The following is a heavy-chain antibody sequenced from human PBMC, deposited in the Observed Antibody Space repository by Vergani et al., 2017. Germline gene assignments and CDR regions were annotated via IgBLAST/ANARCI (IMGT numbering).Heavy chain of an antibody. CDR1: GFTFSSYA. Sequence: EVQLLESGGGLVQPGGSLRLSCAASGFTFSSYAMSWVRQAPGKGLEGVSAISGSGGSTYYADSVKARFTISRDNSKNTLYLQMNSLRAEDTAVYSCARVHYYYYGMDVWGQGTTVTVSS. CDR2: ISGSGGST. CDR3: ARVHYYYYGMDV. V-gene: IGHV3-23*01. J-gene: IGHJ6*02.